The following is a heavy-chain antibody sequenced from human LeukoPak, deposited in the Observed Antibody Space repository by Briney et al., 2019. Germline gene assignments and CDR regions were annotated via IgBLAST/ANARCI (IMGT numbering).Heavy chain of an antibody. CDR1: GGTFSSYT. V-gene: IGHV1-18*01. CDR3: ARGRRGYSYGYVDY. CDR2: ISAYNSNT. D-gene: IGHD5-18*01. J-gene: IGHJ4*02. Sequence: ASVKVSCKASGGTFSSYTISWVRQAPGQGLEWVGWISAYNSNTNYAQKLQGRVTMTTDTSTSTAYMELRSLRSDDTAVYYCARGRRGYSYGYVDYWGQGTLVTVSS.